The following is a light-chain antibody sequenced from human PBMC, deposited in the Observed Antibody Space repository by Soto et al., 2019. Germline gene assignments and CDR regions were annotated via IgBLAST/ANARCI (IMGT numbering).Light chain of an antibody. CDR2: AAS. V-gene: IGKV1-27*01. CDR3: QKYDIAPFT. Sequence: DFQMTQSPSSLSASVGDRVTITCRASQDIRNYLAWFQQQPGKVPKLLISAASSLQSGVPSRFSGSGSGTYFTLTISSLQPEDVVTYYCQKYDIAPFTFGPGTRV. J-gene: IGKJ3*01. CDR1: QDIRNY.